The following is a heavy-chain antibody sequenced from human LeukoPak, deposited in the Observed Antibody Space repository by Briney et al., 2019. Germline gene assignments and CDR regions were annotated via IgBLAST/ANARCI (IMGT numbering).Heavy chain of an antibody. V-gene: IGHV4-39*07. CDR1: GGSISSSSYY. Sequence: SETLSLTCTVSGGSISSSSYYWGWIRQPPGKGLEWIGEINHSGSTNYNPSLKSRVTISVDTSKNQFSLKLSSVTAADTAVYYCARDPTSWQGADYWGQGTLVTVSS. CDR3: ARDPTSWQGADY. D-gene: IGHD2-2*01. J-gene: IGHJ4*02. CDR2: INHSGST.